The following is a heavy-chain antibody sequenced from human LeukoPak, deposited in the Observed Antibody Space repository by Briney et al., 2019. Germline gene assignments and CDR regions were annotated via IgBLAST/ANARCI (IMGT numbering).Heavy chain of an antibody. D-gene: IGHD4-23*01. CDR2: INPSGAST. CDR3: ARDSDYDGNFYWYFDL. Sequence: ASVKVSCKASGFTFSSNYIHWVRQAPGQGLEWMGVINPSGASTSYAQKFRGRVTMTRDTSTSTVYMDLTTLTSEDTAVYYCARDSDYDGNFYWYFDLWGRGPLVTVSS. CDR1: GFTFSSNY. J-gene: IGHJ2*01. V-gene: IGHV1-46*01.